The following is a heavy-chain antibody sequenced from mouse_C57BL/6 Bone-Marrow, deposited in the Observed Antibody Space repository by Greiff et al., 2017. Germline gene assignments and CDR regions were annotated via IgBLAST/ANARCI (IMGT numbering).Heavy chain of an antibody. D-gene: IGHD1-1*01. V-gene: IGHV1-52*01. Sequence: QVQLQQPGAELVRPGSSVKLSCKASGYTFTSYWMHWVKQRPIQGLEWIGNIDPSDSETHYNQKFKDKATLTVDKSSSTAYMQLSSLTSEDSAVYYCARLYGSSYNYWGQGTTLTVAS. CDR3: ARLYGSSYNY. CDR2: IDPSDSET. CDR1: GYTFTSYW. J-gene: IGHJ2*01.